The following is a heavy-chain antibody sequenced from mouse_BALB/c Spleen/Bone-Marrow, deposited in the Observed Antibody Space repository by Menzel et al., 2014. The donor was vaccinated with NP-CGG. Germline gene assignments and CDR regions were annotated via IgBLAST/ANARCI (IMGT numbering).Heavy chain of an antibody. CDR3: ARSGYGSSYDY. Sequence: QVQLQQSGAELVRPGSSVKISCKASGYVFXTYWMNWVKQRPGQGLEWIGQIYPGDGDTNYNGKFKGTATLTADKSSSTAYMQLSSLTSEDSAVYFCARSGYGSSYDYWGQGTTLTVSS. V-gene: IGHV1-80*01. CDR2: IYPGDGDT. J-gene: IGHJ2*01. D-gene: IGHD1-1*01. CDR1: GYVFXTYW.